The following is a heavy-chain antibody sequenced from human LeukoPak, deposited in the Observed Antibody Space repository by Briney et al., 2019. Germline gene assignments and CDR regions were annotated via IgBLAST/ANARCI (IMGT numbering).Heavy chain of an antibody. V-gene: IGHV1-18*01. Sequence: ASVKVSCKASGYTFTSYGISWVRQASGQGLEWMGWISAYNGNTNYAQKLQGRVTMTTDTSTSTAYMELRSLRSDDTAVYYCARDNSVRDEAWWFNPWGQGTLVTVSS. CDR1: GYTFTSYG. CDR3: ARDNSVRDEAWWFNP. CDR2: ISAYNGNT. J-gene: IGHJ5*02. D-gene: IGHD5-24*01.